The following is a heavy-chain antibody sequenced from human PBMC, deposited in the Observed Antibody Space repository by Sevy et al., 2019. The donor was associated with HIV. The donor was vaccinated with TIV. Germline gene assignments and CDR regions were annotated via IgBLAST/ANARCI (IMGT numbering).Heavy chain of an antibody. CDR1: GYSFTGFY. CDR2: INPNNGDA. D-gene: IGHD3-10*01. Sequence: ASVKVSCKASGYSFTGFYIHWMRQAPGQGLEWMGWINPNNGDAKYALKYQGRVTMTRDTSATTTNMELTSLRSDDTAMYYCVRGYFGSGSYRLLYWGQGAPVTVSS. CDR3: VRGYFGSGSYRLLY. V-gene: IGHV1-2*02. J-gene: IGHJ4*02.